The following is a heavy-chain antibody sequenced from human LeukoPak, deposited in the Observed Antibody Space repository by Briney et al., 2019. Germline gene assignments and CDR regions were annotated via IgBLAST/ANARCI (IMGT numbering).Heavy chain of an antibody. D-gene: IGHD1-26*01. CDR1: GFTFSSYW. Sequence: GGSLRLSCAASGFTFSSYWMHWVRQGPGKGLVWVSRINSDGSSTNYADSVKGRFTISRDNAKNTLYLQMNSLRAEDTAVYYCAKSQRGYYPRRTYYYYMDVWGKGTTVTVSS. CDR2: INSDGSST. J-gene: IGHJ6*03. CDR3: AKSQRGYYPRRTYYYYMDV. V-gene: IGHV3-74*01.